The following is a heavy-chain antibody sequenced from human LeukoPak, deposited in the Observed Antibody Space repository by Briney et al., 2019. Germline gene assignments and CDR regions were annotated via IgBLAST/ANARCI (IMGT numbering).Heavy chain of an antibody. CDR2: ISYDGSNK. CDR1: GFTFSSYA. Sequence: GGSLRLSCAASGFTFSSYAMHWVRQAPGKGLEWVAVISYDGSNKYYADSVKGRFTISRDNSKNTLYLQMNSLRAEDTAVYYCARDFSSNYPNVGYYYYYYMDVWGKGTTVTISS. D-gene: IGHD4-11*01. J-gene: IGHJ6*03. V-gene: IGHV3-30*04. CDR3: ARDFSSNYPNVGYYYYYYMDV.